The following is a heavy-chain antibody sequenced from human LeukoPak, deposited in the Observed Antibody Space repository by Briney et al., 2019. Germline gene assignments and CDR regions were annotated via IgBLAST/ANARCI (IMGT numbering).Heavy chain of an antibody. J-gene: IGHJ4*02. V-gene: IGHV4-61*02. CDR3: ARVNSAYGSGSYYLDY. Sequence: SQTLSLTCTVSGGSISSGSYYWNWIRQPAGKGLEWIGRIYTSGSTNYNPSLKSRVTISVDTSKNQFSLKLSSVTAADTAVYYCARVNSAYGSGSYYLDYWGQGTLVTVSS. D-gene: IGHD3-10*01. CDR2: IYTSGST. CDR1: GGSISSGSYY.